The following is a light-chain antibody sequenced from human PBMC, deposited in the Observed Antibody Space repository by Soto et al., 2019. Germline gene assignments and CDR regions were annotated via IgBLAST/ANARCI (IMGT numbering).Light chain of an antibody. CDR1: SSDVGGYNY. CDR3: SSYTSSSTSWV. J-gene: IGLJ1*01. CDR2: DVS. V-gene: IGLV2-14*01. Sequence: QSALTQPASVSGSPGQSITISCTGTSSDVGGYNYVSWYQQHPGKAPKLMIYDVSNRPSGVSNRFSGSKSGNTASLTISGLPAEDGADYYCSSYTSSSTSWVFGTGTKVTVL.